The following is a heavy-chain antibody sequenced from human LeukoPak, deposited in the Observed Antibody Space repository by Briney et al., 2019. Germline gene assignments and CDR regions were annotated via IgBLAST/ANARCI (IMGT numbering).Heavy chain of an antibody. Sequence: PGGSLRLSCLASGFTFSNSAMHWVRQAPEKGPEYVSAINSDGSSTLYADSVKGRFTISRDNSKSTLYLQMSSLRAEDTAVYYCAIGHCSGGSCYWYFDLWGRGTLVSVS. D-gene: IGHD2-15*01. J-gene: IGHJ2*01. CDR3: AIGHCSGGSCYWYFDL. CDR1: GFTFSNSA. CDR2: INSDGSST. V-gene: IGHV3-64D*06.